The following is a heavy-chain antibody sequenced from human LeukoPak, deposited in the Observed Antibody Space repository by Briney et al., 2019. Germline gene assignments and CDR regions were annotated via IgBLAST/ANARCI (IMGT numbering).Heavy chain of an antibody. CDR1: GFTFSSYA. CDR2: ISGSDGST. J-gene: IGHJ4*02. V-gene: IGHV3-23*01. Sequence: GGSLRLSCAASGFTFSSYAMSWVRQAPGKGLEWVSGISGSDGSTHYADSVKGRFTISRDNSKNTLYVQMNSLRAEDTAVYYCAKRPSQPFYYWGQGTLVTVS. CDR3: AKRPSQPFYY.